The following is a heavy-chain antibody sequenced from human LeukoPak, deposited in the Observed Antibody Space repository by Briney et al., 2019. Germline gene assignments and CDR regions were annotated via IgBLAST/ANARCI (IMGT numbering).Heavy chain of an antibody. J-gene: IGHJ4*02. V-gene: IGHV4-30-2*01. CDR1: GGSISSGGYS. CDR2: IYHSGST. CDR3: ASQTAGDDYFDY. Sequence: TLSLTCAVSGGSISSGGYSWSWIRQPPGKGLEWIGYIYHSGSTYYNPSLKSRVTISVDRSKNQSSLKLSSVTAADTAVYYCASQTAGDDYFDYWGQGTLVTVSS.